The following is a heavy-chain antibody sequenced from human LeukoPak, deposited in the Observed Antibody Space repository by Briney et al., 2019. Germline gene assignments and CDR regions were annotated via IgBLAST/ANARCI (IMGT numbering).Heavy chain of an antibody. D-gene: IGHD3-16*02. CDR3: AKEKTLYYFDY. V-gene: IGHV3-30*18. CDR1: GFTFSSYG. J-gene: IGHJ4*02. Sequence: GGSLRLSCAASGFTFSSYGMHWVRQAPGKGLEWVAVISYDGSNKYYADSVKGRLTISRDNAKNTLYLQMNSLRAEDTAVYYCAKEKTLYYFDYWGQGTLVTVSS. CDR2: ISYDGSNK.